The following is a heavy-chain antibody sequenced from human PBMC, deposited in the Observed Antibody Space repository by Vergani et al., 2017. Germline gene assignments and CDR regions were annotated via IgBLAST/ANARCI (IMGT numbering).Heavy chain of an antibody. CDR2: IYPGDSDT. CDR3: ARHESLWVGESRGGFDP. J-gene: IGHJ5*02. CDR1: GGSISSGGYS. D-gene: IGHD3-10*01. V-gene: IGHV4-30-2*01. Sequence: QLQLQESGSGLVKPSQTLSLTCAVSGGSISSGGYSWSWIRQPPGKGLEWMGIIYPGDSDTRYSPSFQGQVTISADKSTSTAYLQWSSLKASDTAMYYCARHESLWVGESRGGFDPWGQGTLVTVSS.